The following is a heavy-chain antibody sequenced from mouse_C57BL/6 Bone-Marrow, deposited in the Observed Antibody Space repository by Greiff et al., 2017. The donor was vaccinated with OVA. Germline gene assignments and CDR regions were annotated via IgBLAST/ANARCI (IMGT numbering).Heavy chain of an antibody. CDR3: ARWDDYDGLFAY. D-gene: IGHD2-4*01. CDR1: GFNIKDYY. CDR2: IDPEDGDT. Sequence: EVQLQQSGAELVKPGASVKLSCTASGFNIKDYYMHWVKQRTEQGLEWIGRIDPEDGDTKYAPKFQGKATITADTSSNTAYLQLSSLTSEDTAVYYCARWDDYDGLFAYWGQGTLVTVSA. V-gene: IGHV14-2*01. J-gene: IGHJ3*01.